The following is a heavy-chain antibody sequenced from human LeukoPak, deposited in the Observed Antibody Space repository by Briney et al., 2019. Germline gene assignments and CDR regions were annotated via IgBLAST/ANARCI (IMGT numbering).Heavy chain of an antibody. CDR1: GFTLSSHG. Sequence: PGRSLRLSCAASGFTLSSHGMRCVRQAPGKWLEWVAVISYDGRNKYYADYVKGRFTNSRDNSKNTLYLQMNSMRGEDTAVYYCAKVFRDIVATGAFDIGGQGTMVTVSS. D-gene: IGHD5-12*01. V-gene: IGHV3-30*18. CDR3: AKVFRDIVATGAFDI. J-gene: IGHJ3*02. CDR2: ISYDGRNK.